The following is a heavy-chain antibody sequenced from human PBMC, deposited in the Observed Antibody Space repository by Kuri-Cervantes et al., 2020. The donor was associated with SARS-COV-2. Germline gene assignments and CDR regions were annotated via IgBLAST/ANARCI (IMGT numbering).Heavy chain of an antibody. CDR1: GFTFTDYW. J-gene: IGHJ5*02. Sequence: GESLKISCAASGFTFTDYWMSWVRQAPGKGLEWVGNVRPDGNSKGYVDAVKGRFTISRDNAKNSLYLQMDSLSAEDTAVYYCAREDRYGGNLNWFDPWGQGTLVTVSS. D-gene: IGHD1-26*01. V-gene: IGHV3-7*03. CDR3: AREDRYGGNLNWFDP. CDR2: VRPDGNSK.